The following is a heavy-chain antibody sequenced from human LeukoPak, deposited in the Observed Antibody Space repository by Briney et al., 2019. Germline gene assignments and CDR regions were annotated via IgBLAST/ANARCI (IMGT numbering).Heavy chain of an antibody. V-gene: IGHV3-21*01. CDR2: ISSSSSYI. CDR3: ARDPRRWELQGVDY. Sequence: PGVSLRLSCAASGFTFSSYSMNWVRQAPGKGLEWVSSISSSSSYIYYVDSLKGRFTISRDNAKNSLYLQMNSLRAEDTAVYYCARDPRRWELQGVDYWGQGTLVTVSS. D-gene: IGHD1-26*01. J-gene: IGHJ4*02. CDR1: GFTFSSYS.